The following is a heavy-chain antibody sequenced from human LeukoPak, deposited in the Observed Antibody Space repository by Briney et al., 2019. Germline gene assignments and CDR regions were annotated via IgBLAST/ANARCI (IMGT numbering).Heavy chain of an antibody. J-gene: IGHJ4*02. D-gene: IGHD2-2*02. CDR2: IRYDGSSK. CDR1: GFTFSTYG. CDR3: AKDLIPTAITSPFDH. Sequence: GGSLRLSCSSSGFTFSTYGMHWARQAPGKGLEWLTFIRYDGSSKDYADSVKGRFTISRDNSKDILFLQMNSLRGDDTAIYYCAKDLIPTAITSPFDHWGQGTLVTVSS. V-gene: IGHV3-30*02.